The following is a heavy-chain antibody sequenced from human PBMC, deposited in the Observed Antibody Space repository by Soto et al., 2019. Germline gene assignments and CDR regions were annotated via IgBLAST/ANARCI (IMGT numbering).Heavy chain of an antibody. D-gene: IGHD4-17*01. Sequence: TLSLTCTVSGGSISSGDYYWSWIRQPPGKGLEWIGYIYYSGSTYYNPSLKSRVTISVDTSKNQFSLKLSSVTAADTAVYYCARVYGDYVHYFDYWGQGTLVTVSS. V-gene: IGHV4-30-4*01. CDR2: IYYSGST. J-gene: IGHJ4*02. CDR1: GGSISSGDYY. CDR3: ARVYGDYVHYFDY.